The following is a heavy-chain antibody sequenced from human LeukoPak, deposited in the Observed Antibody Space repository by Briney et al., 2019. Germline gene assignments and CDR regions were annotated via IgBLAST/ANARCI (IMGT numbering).Heavy chain of an antibody. CDR3: AREDGDSSGYYYYFDY. J-gene: IGHJ4*02. D-gene: IGHD6-19*01. V-gene: IGHV4-59*01. CDR1: GGSSSSYY. Sequence: SETLSLTCTVSGGSSSSYYWSWIRQPPGEGLEYVGYIYDSGSTSYNPSLKSRVSMSVDTSKNQFSLELSSVTAADTAVYYCAREDGDSSGYYYYFDYWGQGILVTVSS. CDR2: IYDSGST.